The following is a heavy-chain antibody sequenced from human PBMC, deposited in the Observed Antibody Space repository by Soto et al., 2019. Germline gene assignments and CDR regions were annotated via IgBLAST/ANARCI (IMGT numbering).Heavy chain of an antibody. Sequence: GGSLRLSCAASGFTFSSYAMSWVRQAPGKGLEWVSAISGSGGSTYYADSVKGRFTISRDNSKNTLYLQMNSLRAEDTAVYYCAKSRLSSSWYWSGGFDPWGQGTLVTVSS. J-gene: IGHJ5*02. V-gene: IGHV3-23*01. CDR3: AKSRLSSSWYWSGGFDP. CDR1: GFTFSSYA. CDR2: ISGSGGST. D-gene: IGHD6-13*01.